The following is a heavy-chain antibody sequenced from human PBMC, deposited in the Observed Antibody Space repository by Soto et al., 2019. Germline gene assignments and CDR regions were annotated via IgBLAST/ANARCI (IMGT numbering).Heavy chain of an antibody. CDR1: AGSFTSNNW. CDR3: ASRDPGTSVDY. CDR2: IYRTGST. D-gene: IGHD1-7*01. Sequence: PSETLSLTCAVSAGSFTSNNWWTWVRQPPGQGLEWIGEIYRTGSTNYNPSLKSRVTISLDKSENQFSLKVTSLPAADTAVYYCASRDPGTSVDYWGQGTLVTVSS. J-gene: IGHJ4*02. V-gene: IGHV4-4*02.